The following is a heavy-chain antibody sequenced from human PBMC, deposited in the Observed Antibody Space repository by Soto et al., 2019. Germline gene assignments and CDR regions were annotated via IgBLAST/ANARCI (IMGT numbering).Heavy chain of an antibody. CDR3: ARINSVSYYEVFDI. J-gene: IGHJ3*02. D-gene: IGHD1-26*01. V-gene: IGHV4-4*02. CDR1: GGSISSSNW. CDR2: IYHSGST. Sequence: QVQLQESGPGLVKPSGTLSLTCAVSGGSISSSNWWSWVRQPPGKGLEWIGAIYHSGSTNYNPSLKSRVTVSVDKSRNHLALKLSSVTASDTAAYYCARINSVSYYEVFDIWCQGTRVTGSS.